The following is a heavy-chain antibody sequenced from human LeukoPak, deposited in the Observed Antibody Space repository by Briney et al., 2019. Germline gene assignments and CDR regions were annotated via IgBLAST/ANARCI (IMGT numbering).Heavy chain of an antibody. Sequence: RSGGSLRLSCVASGFTFSSYWMSWVRQAPGKGLEWVANIKQDGSENFYVDSVKGRFTISRDNAKNSLYLQMSSLRAEDTAVYYCARDSTGYGYEEWSWGQGTLVTVSS. D-gene: IGHD5-18*01. V-gene: IGHV3-7*01. CDR3: ARDSTGYGYEEWS. CDR2: IKQDGSEN. J-gene: IGHJ5*02. CDR1: GFTFSSYW.